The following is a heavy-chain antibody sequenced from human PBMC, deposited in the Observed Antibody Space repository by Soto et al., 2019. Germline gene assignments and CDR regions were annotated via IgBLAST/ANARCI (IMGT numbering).Heavy chain of an antibody. CDR1: GGSISSGGYS. D-gene: IGHD3-10*01. CDR2: IYHSGST. CDR3: ARGGFEGFGEKSTDWFDP. J-gene: IGHJ5*02. V-gene: IGHV4-30-2*01. Sequence: SETLSLTCAVSGGSISSGGYSWSWIRQPPGKGLEWIGYIYHSGSTYYNPSLKSRVTISVDRSKNQFSLKLSSVTAADTAVYYCARGGFEGFGEKSTDWFDPWGQGTLVTVSS.